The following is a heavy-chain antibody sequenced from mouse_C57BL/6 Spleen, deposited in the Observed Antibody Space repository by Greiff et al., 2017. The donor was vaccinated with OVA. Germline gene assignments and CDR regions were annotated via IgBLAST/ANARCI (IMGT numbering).Heavy chain of an antibody. J-gene: IGHJ2*01. V-gene: IGHV1-80*01. CDR2: IYPGDGDT. Sequence: VQLVESGAELVKPGASVKISCKASGYAFSSYWMNWVKQRPGKGLEWIGQIYPGDGDTNYNGKFKGKATLTADKSSSTAYMQLSSLTSEDSAVYFCARSGLGDYFDYWGQGTTLTVSS. CDR3: ARSGLGDYFDY. CDR1: GYAFSSYW. D-gene: IGHD3-1*01.